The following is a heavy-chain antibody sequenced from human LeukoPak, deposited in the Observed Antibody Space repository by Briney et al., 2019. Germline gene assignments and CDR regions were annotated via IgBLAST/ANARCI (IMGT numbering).Heavy chain of an antibody. J-gene: IGHJ4*02. D-gene: IGHD3-9*01. CDR3: ARDLLTGYSDY. CDR1: GGSFSGYY. V-gene: IGHV4-59*13. CDR2: VYYSGST. Sequence: PSETLSLTCTVSGGSFSGYYWSWIRQPPGKGLEWIGYVYYSGSTNYNPSLESRVTISVDTSKNQFSLKLSSVTAADTAMYYCARDLLTGYSDYWGQGTLDTVSS.